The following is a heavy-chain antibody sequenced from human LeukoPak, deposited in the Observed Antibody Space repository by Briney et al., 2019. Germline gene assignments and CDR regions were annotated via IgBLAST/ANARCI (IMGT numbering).Heavy chain of an antibody. J-gene: IGHJ4*02. Sequence: SQTLSLTCTVSGGSISSGGYYWSWIRQHPGKGLEWIGYIYYSGSTYYNPSLKSRVTISVDTSKNQFSLKLSSVTAADTAVYYCARSNKCGYSYGYVFDYWGQGTLVTVSS. CDR2: IYYSGST. D-gene: IGHD5-18*01. CDR3: ARSNKCGYSYGYVFDY. V-gene: IGHV4-31*03. CDR1: GGSISSGGYY.